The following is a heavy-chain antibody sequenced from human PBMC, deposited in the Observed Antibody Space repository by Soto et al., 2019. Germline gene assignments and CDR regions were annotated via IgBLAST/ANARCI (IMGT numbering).Heavy chain of an antibody. V-gene: IGHV3-11*03. D-gene: IGHD3-22*01. CDR1: GFTFSDYY. Sequence: GGSLRLSCAASGFTFSDYYMSWIRQAPGKGLEWVSYISSSSSYTNYADSVKGRFTISRDNAKNSLYLQMNSLRAEDTAVYYCARSYYDTTGFAVDPWGQGTLVTVSS. J-gene: IGHJ5*02. CDR3: ARSYYDTTGFAVDP. CDR2: ISSSSSYT.